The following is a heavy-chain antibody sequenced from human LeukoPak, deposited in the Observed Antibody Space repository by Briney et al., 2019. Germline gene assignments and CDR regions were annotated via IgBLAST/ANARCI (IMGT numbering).Heavy chain of an antibody. CDR1: GYSFTNYW. D-gene: IGHD2-15*01. CDR3: ARSPYCSGVSCYSPYYYYYMDV. V-gene: IGHV5-51*01. Sequence: GESLKISCKGSGYSFTNYWIGWVRQMPGKGLEWVGIIYPGDSNTRYSPSFQGQVTISADKSISTAYLQWCSLKASDTAMYYCARSPYCSGVSCYSPYYYYYMDVWGKGTTVTVSS. CDR2: IYPGDSNT. J-gene: IGHJ6*03.